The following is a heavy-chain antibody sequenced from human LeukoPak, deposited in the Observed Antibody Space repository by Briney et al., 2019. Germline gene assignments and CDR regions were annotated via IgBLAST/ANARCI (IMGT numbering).Heavy chain of an antibody. V-gene: IGHV3-23*01. CDR3: AKSHDSSGYHFDY. CDR2: ISGSGGST. Sequence: QPGGSLRLSCAASGFTFSSYAMRWVRQAPGKGLEWVSAISGSGGSTYYADSVEGRFTISRDNSKNTLYLQMNSLRAEGTAVYYCAKSHDSSGYHFDYWGQGTLVTVSS. J-gene: IGHJ4*02. D-gene: IGHD3-22*01. CDR1: GFTFSSYA.